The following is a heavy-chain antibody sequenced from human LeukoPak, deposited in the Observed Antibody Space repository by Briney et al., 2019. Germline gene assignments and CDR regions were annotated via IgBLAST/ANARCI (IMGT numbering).Heavy chain of an antibody. CDR1: GGSISSSSYY. V-gene: IGHV4-39*01. Sequence: PSETLSLTCTVSGGSISSSSYYWGWIRQPPGKGLDWIGSIYYSGSTYYNPSLKIRVTISVDTSKNQFSLKLSSVTAADTAVYYCARWYYDFWSGYSLYIDYWGQGTLVTVSS. CDR3: ARWYYDFWSGYSLYIDY. D-gene: IGHD3-3*01. CDR2: IYYSGST. J-gene: IGHJ4*02.